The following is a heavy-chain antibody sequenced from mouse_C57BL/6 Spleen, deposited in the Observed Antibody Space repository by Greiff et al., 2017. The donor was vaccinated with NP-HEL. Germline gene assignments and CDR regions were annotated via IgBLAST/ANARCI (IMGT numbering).Heavy chain of an antibody. CDR3: ARNYDLDY. CDR1: GFTFSDYG. V-gene: IGHV5-17*01. J-gene: IGHJ4*01. Sequence: EVKVEESGGGLVKPGGSLKLSCAASGFTFSDYGMHWVRQAPEKGLEWVAYISSGSSTIYYADTVKGRFTISRDHAKNTLFLQMTSLRSEDTAMYYCARNYDLDYWGQGTSVTVSS. CDR2: ISSGSSTI.